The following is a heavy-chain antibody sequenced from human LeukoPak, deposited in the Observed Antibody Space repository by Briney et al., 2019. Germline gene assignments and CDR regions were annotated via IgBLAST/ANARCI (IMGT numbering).Heavy chain of an antibody. CDR3: AKDLPPFAGVVVPAGTE. D-gene: IGHD2-2*01. V-gene: IGHV3-30*02. J-gene: IGHJ4*02. CDR2: IRYDGSSK. CDR1: GFTFSSYG. Sequence: PGGSLRLSCAASGFTFSSYGIHWVRQAPGKGLEWVAFIRYDGSSKYYADSVKGRFTISRGNSKNTLYLQMNSLRAEDTAVYYCAKDLPPFAGVVVPAGTEWGQGTLVTVSS.